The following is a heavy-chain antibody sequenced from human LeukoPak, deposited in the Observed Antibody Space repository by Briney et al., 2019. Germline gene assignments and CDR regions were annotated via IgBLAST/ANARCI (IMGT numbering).Heavy chain of an antibody. V-gene: IGHV4-34*01. Sequence: SETLSLTCAVYGGSFSGYYWSWIRQPPGKGLEWIGEINHSGSTNYNPSLKSRVTISVDTSKNQFSLKLSSVTAADTAVYYCARGGAYQLLFNPRWFDPWGQGTLATVSS. CDR1: GGSFSGYY. CDR3: ARGGAYQLLFNPRWFDP. D-gene: IGHD2-2*01. CDR2: INHSGST. J-gene: IGHJ5*02.